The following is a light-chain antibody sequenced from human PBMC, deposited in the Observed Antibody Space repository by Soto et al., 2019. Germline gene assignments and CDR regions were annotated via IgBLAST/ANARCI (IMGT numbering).Light chain of an antibody. CDR3: MQTTHWPPYT. CDR2: EVS. V-gene: IGKV2-30*01. J-gene: IGKJ2*01. Sequence: DVVMTQSPLLLPVTLGQPASISCTSGQGLVFRDGSTYLSWYQHRPGQSPRRLIYEVSKRDSGVPDRVSGSGSGTDFTLRISSVEAEDVAVYYCMQTTHWPPYTFGQGTKVDIK. CDR1: QGLVFRDGSTY.